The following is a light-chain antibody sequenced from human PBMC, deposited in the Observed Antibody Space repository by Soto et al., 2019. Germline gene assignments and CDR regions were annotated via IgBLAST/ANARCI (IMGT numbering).Light chain of an antibody. J-gene: IGKJ5*01. CDR2: AAS. CDR3: QNPDSAPIP. V-gene: IGKV1-39*01. Sequence: IEMAQSPSSLSAPVGERVTITCRASQTISNYLNWYQQKPGKAPKLLIYAASSLQSGVPSRFSGSGSGTDFTLTISSLQPGDVATYYCQNPDSAPIPFGQGTRLEIK. CDR1: QTISNY.